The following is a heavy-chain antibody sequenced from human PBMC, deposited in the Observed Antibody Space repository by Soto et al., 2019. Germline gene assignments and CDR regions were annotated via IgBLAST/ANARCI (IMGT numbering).Heavy chain of an antibody. J-gene: IGHJ4*02. CDR3: ARGGGISSWPSFYYFVY. V-gene: IGHV1-2*04. D-gene: IGHD6-13*01. CDR1: GYTFTGYY. CDR2: INPNSGGT. Sequence: KVSCKASGYTFTGYYMHWVRQAPGQGLEWMGWINPNSGGTNYAQKFQGWVTMTRDTSISTAYMELSRLRSDDTAVYYCARGGGISSWPSFYYFVYWGQGTLVTVSS.